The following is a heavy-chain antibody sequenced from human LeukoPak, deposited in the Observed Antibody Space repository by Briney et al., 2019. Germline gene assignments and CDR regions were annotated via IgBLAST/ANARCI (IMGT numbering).Heavy chain of an antibody. V-gene: IGHV4-59*08. J-gene: IGHJ4*02. CDR2: ISDIGSI. CDR1: GGSISSYY. CDR3: AGHHPRNTVDF. Sequence: KASETLSLTCTVSGGSISSYYWSWIRQPPGKGLEWIAYISDIGSINYNPSLKSRVTISLDTSKNQFSLKLSSVTAADTAVYYCAGHHPRNTVDFWGQGTLVTVSS. D-gene: IGHD2/OR15-2a*01.